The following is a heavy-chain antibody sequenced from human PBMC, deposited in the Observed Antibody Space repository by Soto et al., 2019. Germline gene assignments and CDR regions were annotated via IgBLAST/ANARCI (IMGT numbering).Heavy chain of an antibody. J-gene: IGHJ3*02. V-gene: IGHV3-7*01. CDR3: ARDKRWHDVFDI. CDR2: MNEDGSEK. D-gene: IGHD2-15*01. CDR1: GFTLSASW. Sequence: GGSLRLSCAASGFTLSASWMSWVRQAPGKGLEWVANMNEDGSEKYYVDSVKGRFTISRDNAKNSLYLQMNSLRAEDTAVYYCARDKRWHDVFDIWGQGTMVTVSS.